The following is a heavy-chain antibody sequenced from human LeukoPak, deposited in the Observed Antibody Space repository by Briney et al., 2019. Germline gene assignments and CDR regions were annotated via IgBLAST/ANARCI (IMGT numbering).Heavy chain of an antibody. CDR1: GGSFSGYY. Sequence: SETLSLTCAVYGGSFSGYYWSWIRQPPGKGLEWIGEINHSGSTNYNPSLKSRVTISVDTSKNQFSLKLSSVTAADTAVYYCARGRGTPYYYYGMDVRGQGTTVTVSS. CDR2: INHSGST. J-gene: IGHJ6*02. V-gene: IGHV4-34*01. CDR3: ARGRGTPYYYYGMDV.